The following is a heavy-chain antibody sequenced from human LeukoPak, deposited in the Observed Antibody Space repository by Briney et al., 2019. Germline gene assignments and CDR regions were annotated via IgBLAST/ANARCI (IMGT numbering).Heavy chain of an antibody. D-gene: IGHD3-9*01. J-gene: IGHJ6*02. Sequence: GGSLRLSCAASGFTFSSYSMNWVRQAPGKGLEWVSSISSSSTYIYYADSVTGRFTISRDNAENSLYLQMNSLRAEDTAVYYCARDILTGYPFYYYYYGMDVWGQGTTVTVSS. CDR3: ARDILTGYPFYYYYYGMDV. CDR1: GFTFSSYS. CDR2: ISSSSTYI. V-gene: IGHV3-21*04.